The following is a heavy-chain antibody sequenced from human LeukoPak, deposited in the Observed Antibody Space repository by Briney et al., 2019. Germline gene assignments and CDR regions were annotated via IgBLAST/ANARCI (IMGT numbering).Heavy chain of an antibody. CDR3: AREIWATGIGWFDP. V-gene: IGHV3-23*01. Sequence: GGSLRLSCLASGFTFSSYAMSWVRQAPGKGLEWVSGTGVSGDNTYYADSVKGRFTIARDDSKNTLYLQMNDLRAEDTAVYYCAREIWATGIGWFDPWGQGTLVTVSS. CDR1: GFTFSSYA. D-gene: IGHD3-9*01. J-gene: IGHJ5*02. CDR2: TGVSGDNT.